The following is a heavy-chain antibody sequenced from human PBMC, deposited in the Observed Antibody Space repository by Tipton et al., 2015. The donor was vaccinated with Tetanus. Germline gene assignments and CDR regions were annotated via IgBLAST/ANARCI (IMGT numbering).Heavy chain of an antibody. CDR2: VSSTSSYI. J-gene: IGHJ4*02. D-gene: IGHD6-25*01. CDR3: ASGSALDY. CDR1: GFTFSNYA. V-gene: IGHV3-21*01. Sequence: GSLRLSCTVSGFTFSNYAMNWVRQAPGKGLEWVASVSSTSSYIYHADSLKGRFTISRDNAKNSLFLQMNSLRVEDTAVYYCASGSALDYWGQGALVTVSS.